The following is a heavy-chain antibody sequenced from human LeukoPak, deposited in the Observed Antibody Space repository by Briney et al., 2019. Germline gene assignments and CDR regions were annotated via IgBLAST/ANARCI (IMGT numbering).Heavy chain of an antibody. CDR3: AADTSRGSYYYYYMDV. D-gene: IGHD1-26*01. J-gene: IGHJ6*03. CDR2: IVVGSGNT. V-gene: IGHV1-58*02. Sequence: SVKVSCKASGFTFTGSAMQWVRQARGQRLEWIGWIVVGSGNTNYAQKFQERVTITRDMSTSTAYMELSSLRSEDTAVYYCAADTSRGSYYYYYMDVWGKGTTVTVSS. CDR1: GFTFTGSA.